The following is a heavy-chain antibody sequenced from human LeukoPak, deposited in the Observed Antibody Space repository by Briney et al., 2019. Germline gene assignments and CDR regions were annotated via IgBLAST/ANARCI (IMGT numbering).Heavy chain of an antibody. CDR1: GGSISSYY. CDR3: ARSGYDRYYYYMDV. Sequence: SETLSLTCTVSGGSISSYYWSWIRQPAGKGLEWIGRIYTSGSTNYNPSLKSRVTMSVDTSKNQFSLKLSSVTAADTAVYYCARSGYDRYYYYMDVWGKGTTLTVSS. V-gene: IGHV4-4*07. J-gene: IGHJ6*03. CDR2: IYTSGST. D-gene: IGHD5-12*01.